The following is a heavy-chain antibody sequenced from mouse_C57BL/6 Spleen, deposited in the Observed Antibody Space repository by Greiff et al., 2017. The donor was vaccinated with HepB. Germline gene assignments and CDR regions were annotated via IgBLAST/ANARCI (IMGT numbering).Heavy chain of an antibody. D-gene: IGHD3-2*02. CDR3: APTAQAYAMDY. J-gene: IGHJ4*01. CDR2: IYPYNGVS. CDR1: GYSFTGYY. V-gene: IGHV1-31*01. Sequence: VQLKESGPELVKPGASVKISCKASGYSFTGYYMHWVKQSHGNILDWIGYIYPYNGVSSYNQKFKGKATLTVDTSSSTAYMELRSLTSEDSAVYYCAPTAQAYAMDYWGQGTSVTVSS.